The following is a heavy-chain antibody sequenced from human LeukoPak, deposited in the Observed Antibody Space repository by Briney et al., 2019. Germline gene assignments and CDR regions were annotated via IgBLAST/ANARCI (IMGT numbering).Heavy chain of an antibody. J-gene: IGHJ2*01. CDR1: GYTFTSYA. CDR3: ARAASTYMVRGVSHWYFDL. V-gene: IGHV3-30-3*01. Sequence: SCKASGYTFTSYAMHWVRQAPGKGLEWVAVISYDGSNKYYADSVKGRFTISRDNSKNTLYLQMNSLRAEDTAVYYCARAASTYMVRGVSHWYFDLWGRGTLVTVSS. D-gene: IGHD3-10*01. CDR2: ISYDGSNK.